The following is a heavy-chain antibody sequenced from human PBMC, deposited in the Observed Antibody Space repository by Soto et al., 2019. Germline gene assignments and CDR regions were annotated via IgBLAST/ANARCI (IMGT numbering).Heavy chain of an antibody. J-gene: IGHJ4*02. D-gene: IGHD3-22*01. V-gene: IGHV4-31*03. CDR1: GGSISSGGYY. Sequence: SETLSLTCTVSGGSISSGGYYWSWIRQHPGKGLEWIGYIYYSGSTYYNPSLKSRVTISVDTSKNQFSLKLSSVTAADTAVYYCAVAGGRDYYDSSGYYGWGQGTLVTVSS. CDR3: AVAGGRDYYDSSGYYG. CDR2: IYYSGST.